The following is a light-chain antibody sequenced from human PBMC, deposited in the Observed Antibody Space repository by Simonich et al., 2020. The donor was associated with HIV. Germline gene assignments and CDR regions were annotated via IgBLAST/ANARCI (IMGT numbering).Light chain of an antibody. CDR2: EGS. J-gene: IGLJ2*01. V-gene: IGLV2-14*02. CDR1: SSDVGSYNL. CDR3: SSYTSSSTFGV. Sequence: QSALTQPAYVSGSPGQSITISCTGTSSDVGSYNLVSWYQQHPGKAPKLMIYEGSKRPSGVSNRFSGSKSGNTASLTISGLQAEDEADYYCSSYTSSSTFGVFGGGTKLTVL.